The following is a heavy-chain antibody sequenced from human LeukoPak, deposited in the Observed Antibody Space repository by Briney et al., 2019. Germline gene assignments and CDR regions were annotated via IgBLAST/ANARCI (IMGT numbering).Heavy chain of an antibody. CDR3: ARVVLDGDPSYYYYMDV. V-gene: IGHV4-59*01. D-gene: IGHD4-17*01. CDR2: IYYSGST. CDR1: GGSISSYY. J-gene: IGHJ6*03. Sequence: PSETLSLTCAVSGGSISSYYRSWIRQPPGKGLEWIGYIYYSGSTNYNPSLKSRVTISVHTSKNQFSLKLSSVTAADTAVYYCARVVLDGDPSYYYYMDVWGKGTTVTVSS.